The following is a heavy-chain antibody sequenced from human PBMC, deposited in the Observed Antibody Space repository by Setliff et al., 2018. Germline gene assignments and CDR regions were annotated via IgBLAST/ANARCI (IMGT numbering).Heavy chain of an antibody. CDR3: ARFGGSCSSSSCYASDL. D-gene: IGHD2-2*01. J-gene: IGHJ3*01. V-gene: IGHV1-18*01. CDR2: IITNTGKT. CDR1: GYTFTNYG. Sequence: ASVKVSCKASGYTFTNYGFTWVRQAPGQGLEWMGMIITNTGKTSYPKKFQGRVTVTTDTYTGTGYMELRSLRSDDTAMYFCARFGGSCSSSSCYASDLWGQGTMVTVS.